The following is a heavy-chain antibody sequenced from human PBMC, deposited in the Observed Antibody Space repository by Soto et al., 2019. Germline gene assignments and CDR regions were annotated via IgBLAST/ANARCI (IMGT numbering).Heavy chain of an antibody. J-gene: IGHJ5*02. D-gene: IGHD2-2*01. Sequence: QLQLQESGPGLVKPSETLSLTCTVSGGSISSSSYYWGWIRQPLGKGLEWIGSIYYSGSTYYNPSLKSRVTKSVDTTKTQFSLKLSSVTAADTAVYYCARHTWGRQRGWFDPWGQGTLVTVSS. CDR1: GGSISSSSYY. V-gene: IGHV4-39*01. CDR3: ARHTWGRQRGWFDP. CDR2: IYYSGST.